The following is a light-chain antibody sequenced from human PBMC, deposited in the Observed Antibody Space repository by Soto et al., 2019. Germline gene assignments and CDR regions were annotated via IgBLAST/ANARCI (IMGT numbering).Light chain of an antibody. CDR2: GAS. CDR1: QIIGTY. CDR3: QQSYSSPPT. V-gene: IGKV1-39*01. Sequence: DIQMTQSPSSLSASVGDRVTITCRASQIIGTYLNWYQQKPGKAPNLLIYGASSLQSGVPSRFSGSRSGPDFTLTISSLQPEDFATYYCQQSYSSPPTFGQGTKVDIK. J-gene: IGKJ1*01.